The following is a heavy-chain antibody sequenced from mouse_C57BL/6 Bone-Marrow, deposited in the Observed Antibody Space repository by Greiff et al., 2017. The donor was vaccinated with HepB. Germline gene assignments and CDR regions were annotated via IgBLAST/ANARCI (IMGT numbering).Heavy chain of an antibody. CDR3: ARDCFYGNYNYAMDY. CDR2: ISDGGSYT. Sequence: EVMLVESGGGLVKPGGSLKLSCAASGFTFSSYAMSWVRQTPEKRLEWVATISDGGSYTYYPDNVKGRFTISRDNAKNNLYLQMSHLKSEDTAMYYCARDCFYGNYNYAMDYWGQGTSVTVSS. CDR1: GFTFSSYA. J-gene: IGHJ4*01. V-gene: IGHV5-4*01. D-gene: IGHD2-1*01.